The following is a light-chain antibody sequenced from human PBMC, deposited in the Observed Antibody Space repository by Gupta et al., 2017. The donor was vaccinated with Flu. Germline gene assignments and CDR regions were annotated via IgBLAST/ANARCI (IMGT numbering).Light chain of an antibody. V-gene: IGLV3-1*01. CDR2: QDT. Sequence: SPGQTASITCSGDKLGDKYACWYQQKPGQSPVLVIYQDTKRPSGIPERFYGSNSGNTASLTISGTQAMDEAYYYCQVWDSSTVVFGGGTKLTVL. CDR3: QVWDSSTVV. J-gene: IGLJ2*01. CDR1: KLGDKY.